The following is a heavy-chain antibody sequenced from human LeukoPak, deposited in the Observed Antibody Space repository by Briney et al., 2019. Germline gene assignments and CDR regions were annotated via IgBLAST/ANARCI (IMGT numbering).Heavy chain of an antibody. J-gene: IGHJ6*03. V-gene: IGHV4-34*01. CDR2: INHSGST. CDR1: GGSFSGYY. CDR3: ARGGRWFDVYYYYYYYMDV. Sequence: SETLSLTCAVYGGSFSGYYWSWIRQPPGKGLEWIGEINHSGSTNYNPSPKSRVTISVDTSKNQFSLKLSSVTAADTAVYYCARGGRWFDVYYYYYYYMDVWGKGTTVTVSS. D-gene: IGHD3-10*01.